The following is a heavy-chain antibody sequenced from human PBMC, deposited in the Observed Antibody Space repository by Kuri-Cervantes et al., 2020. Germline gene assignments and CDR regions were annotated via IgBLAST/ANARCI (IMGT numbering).Heavy chain of an antibody. CDR3: AKTATTYYYDSSGYYEDY. CDR2: ISWDGGST. J-gene: IGHJ4*02. V-gene: IGHV3-43D*03. Sequence: GESLKISCAASGFTFDDYAMHWVRQAPGKGLEWVSLISWDGGSTYYADSVKGRFTISRDNSKNSLYLQMNSLRAEDTAVYYCAKTATTYYYDSSGYYEDYWGQGTLVTVSS. D-gene: IGHD3-22*01. CDR1: GFTFDDYA.